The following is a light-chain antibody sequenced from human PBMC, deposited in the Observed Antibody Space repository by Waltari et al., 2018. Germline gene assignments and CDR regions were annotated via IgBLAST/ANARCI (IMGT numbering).Light chain of an antibody. J-gene: IGKJ1*01. V-gene: IGKV1-5*03. CDR1: QSIGDS. CDR3: QQYGSRWT. CDR2: TAS. Sequence: DIQMTQSPSTLSASLGDRVTITCRASQSIGDSLAWYQQKPGKAPKLLVFTASTLVRGVPSRFGGSGSGTEFTLTITSLQPDDVATYYCQQYGSRWTFGQGTKVEVK.